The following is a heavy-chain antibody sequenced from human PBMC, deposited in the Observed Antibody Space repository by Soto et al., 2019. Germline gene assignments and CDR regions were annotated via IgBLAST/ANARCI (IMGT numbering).Heavy chain of an antibody. CDR3: ARDSKSSTYFDY. Sequence: GGSLRLSCTASGFTFSSYAMHWVRQAPGKGLEWVAVISYDGSNKYYADSVKGRFTISRDNSKNTLYLQMNSLRAEDTAVYYCARDSKSSTYFDYWGQGTLVTVSS. J-gene: IGHJ4*02. V-gene: IGHV3-30-3*01. CDR1: GFTFSSYA. D-gene: IGHD6-13*01. CDR2: ISYDGSNK.